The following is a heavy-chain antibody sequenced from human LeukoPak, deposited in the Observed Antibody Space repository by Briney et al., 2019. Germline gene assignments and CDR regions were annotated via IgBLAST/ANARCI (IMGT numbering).Heavy chain of an antibody. D-gene: IGHD6-19*01. CDR2: FDPEDGET. J-gene: IGHJ3*02. CDR3: ATDAAGHDAFVI. CDR1: GYTLTELS. V-gene: IGHV1-24*01. Sequence: ASVKVSCKVSGYTLTELSMHWVRQAPGKGLEWMGGFDPEDGETIYAQKFQGRVTMTEDTSTDTAYMELSSLRSEDTAVYYCATDAAGHDAFVIWGQGTMVTVSS.